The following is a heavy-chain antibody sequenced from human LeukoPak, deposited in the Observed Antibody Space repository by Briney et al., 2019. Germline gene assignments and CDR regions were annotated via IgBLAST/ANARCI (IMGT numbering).Heavy chain of an antibody. J-gene: IGHJ4*02. CDR3: ARTDWEYSSSWSPFDY. V-gene: IGHV3-11*03. CDR1: GFTFSDYY. Sequence: PGGSLRLSCAASGFTFSDYYMSWIRQAPGKGLKWVSYISSSSSYTNYADSVKGRFTISRDNAKNSLYLQMNSLRAEDTAVYYCARTDWEYSSSWSPFDYWGQGTLVTVSS. CDR2: ISSSSSYT. D-gene: IGHD6-13*01.